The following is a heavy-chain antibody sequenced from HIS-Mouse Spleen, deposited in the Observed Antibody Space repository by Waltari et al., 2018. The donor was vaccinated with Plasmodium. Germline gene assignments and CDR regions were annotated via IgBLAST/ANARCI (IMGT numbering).Heavy chain of an antibody. CDR2: IYSGGST. CDR3: ARAVYSGSYFYFDY. Sequence: EVQLVESGGGLIQPGGSLRLSCAASGFTVSSNYMSWVRQAPGKGLEWVSVIYSGGSTYYADSVKGRFTSSRDNSKNTLYLQMNSLRAEDTAVYYCARAVYSGSYFYFDYWGQGTLVTVSS. V-gene: IGHV3-53*01. D-gene: IGHD1-26*01. J-gene: IGHJ4*02. CDR1: GFTVSSNY.